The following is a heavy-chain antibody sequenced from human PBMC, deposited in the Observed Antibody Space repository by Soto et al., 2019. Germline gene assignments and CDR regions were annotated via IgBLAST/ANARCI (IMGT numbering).Heavy chain of an antibody. J-gene: IGHJ3*02. CDR3: TRVHDITMIVALAFAI. CDR1: GFTFGAYA. D-gene: IGHD3-22*01. CDR2: IRSKAYGGTT. Sequence: TGESLRLSCTASGFTFGAYAMSWFRQPPGKGLEWVGFIRSKAYGGTTEYAASVKGRFTISRDDSKSIAYLQMNSLKTEDTAVYYCTRVHDITMIVALAFAIWGQGTMVTVSS. V-gene: IGHV3-49*03.